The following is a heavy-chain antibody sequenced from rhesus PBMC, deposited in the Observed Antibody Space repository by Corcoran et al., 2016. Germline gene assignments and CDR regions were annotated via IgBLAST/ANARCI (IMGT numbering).Heavy chain of an antibody. CDR1: GGSISSNY. V-gene: IGHV4-160*01. J-gene: IGHJ4*01. Sequence: QVQLQESGPGLVKPSETLSLTCAVSGGSISSNYWSWIRPPPGKGLEWIGRIYGMGGSTDDNPTLKSRVTISTDPSKNQFSLKLSSVTAADTAVYYCARDQRYSGYSSGGAYWGQGVLVTVSS. CDR2: IYGMGGST. CDR3: ARDQRYSGYSSGGAY. D-gene: IGHD5-24*01.